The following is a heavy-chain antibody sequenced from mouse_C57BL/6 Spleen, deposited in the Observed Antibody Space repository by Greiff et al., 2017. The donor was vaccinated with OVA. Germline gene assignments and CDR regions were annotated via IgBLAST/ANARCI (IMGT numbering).Heavy chain of an antibody. CDR3: ARVGDYYGSSGFAY. D-gene: IGHD1-1*01. CDR1: GFTFSSYT. Sequence: EVNVVESGGGLVKPGGSLKLSCAASGFTFSSYTMSWVRQTPEKRLEWVATISRCGGNTYYPDRVKGRFTFSRDNAKNTLYLQRSSLRSEDTALYYCARVGDYYGSSGFAYWGQGTLVTVSA. CDR2: ISRCGGNT. J-gene: IGHJ3*01. V-gene: IGHV5-9*01.